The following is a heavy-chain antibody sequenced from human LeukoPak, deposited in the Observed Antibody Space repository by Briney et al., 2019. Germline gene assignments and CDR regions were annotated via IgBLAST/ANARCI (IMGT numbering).Heavy chain of an antibody. V-gene: IGHV4-59*01. CDR1: GGSISSYY. D-gene: IGHD2-15*01. Sequence: ASEALSLTCTVSGGSISSYYWSWIRQPPGKGPEWIGYIYYSGSTNYNPSLKSRVTITVDTSKNQFSLKLSSVTAADTAVYYCARDCSGGSCYFDYWGQGTLVTVSS. J-gene: IGHJ4*02. CDR3: ARDCSGGSCYFDY. CDR2: IYYSGST.